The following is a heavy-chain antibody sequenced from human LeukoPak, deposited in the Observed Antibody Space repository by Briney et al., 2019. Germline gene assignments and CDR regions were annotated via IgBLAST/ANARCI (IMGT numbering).Heavy chain of an antibody. J-gene: IGHJ5*02. CDR1: GYTFTGYY. D-gene: IGHD2-2*01. Sequence: ASVKVSCKASGYTFTGYYMHWVRQAPGQGLEWMGWINPNSGGTNYAQKLQGRVTMARDTSISTAYMELSRLRSDDTAVYYCARDRDISRSNWFDPWGQGTLVTVSS. CDR2: INPNSGGT. V-gene: IGHV1-2*02. CDR3: ARDRDISRSNWFDP.